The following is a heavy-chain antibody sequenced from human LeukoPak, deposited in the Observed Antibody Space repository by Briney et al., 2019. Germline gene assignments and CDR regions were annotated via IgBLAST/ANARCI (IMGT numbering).Heavy chain of an antibody. J-gene: IGHJ5*02. V-gene: IGHV4-30-2*01. Sequence: SETLSLTCTVSGGSICSGGYYWSWIRQPPGKGLEWIGYIYHSGSTYYNPSLKSRVTISVDRSKNQFSLKLSPVTAADTAVYYCARDGTHCSSTSCPEPRFDPWGQGTLVTVSS. CDR2: IYHSGST. CDR3: ARDGTHCSSTSCPEPRFDP. D-gene: IGHD2-2*01. CDR1: GGSICSGGYY.